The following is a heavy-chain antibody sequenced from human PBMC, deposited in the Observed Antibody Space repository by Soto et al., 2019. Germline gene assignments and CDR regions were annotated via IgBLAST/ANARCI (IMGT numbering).Heavy chain of an antibody. V-gene: IGHV1-2*04. Sequence: ASVKVSCKASGYTFTGHYMHWVRQAPGQGLEWMGWINPNSGGTNYAQKFQGWVTMTRDTSISTAYMELSRLRSDDTAVYYCAREKYYYDSRGRTHYYYYGMDVWGQGTTVTVSS. CDR1: GYTFTGHY. CDR2: INPNSGGT. D-gene: IGHD3-22*01. J-gene: IGHJ6*02. CDR3: AREKYYYDSRGRTHYYYYGMDV.